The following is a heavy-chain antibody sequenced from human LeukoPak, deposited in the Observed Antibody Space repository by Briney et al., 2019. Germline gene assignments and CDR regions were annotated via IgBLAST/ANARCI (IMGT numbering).Heavy chain of an antibody. D-gene: IGHD1-1*01. CDR2: ISAYNGNT. J-gene: IGHJ3*02. Sequence: GASVKVSCKASGYTFTSYGISWVRQAPGQGLEWMGWISAYNGNTNYAQKFQGRVTMTRDTSTSTVYMELSSLRSEDTAVYYCASRHTYNWNADAFDIWGQGTMVTVSS. CDR3: ASRHTYNWNADAFDI. V-gene: IGHV1-18*01. CDR1: GYTFTSYG.